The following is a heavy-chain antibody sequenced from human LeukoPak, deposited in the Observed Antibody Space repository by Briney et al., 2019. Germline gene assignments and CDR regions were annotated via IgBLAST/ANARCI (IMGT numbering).Heavy chain of an antibody. Sequence: SVKVSCKASGGTFSSYAISWVRQAPGQGLEWMGGIIPIFATANYAQKFQGRVTITTDKSTSTAYMELSSLRSEDTAVYYCARGDLEVKALDYWGQGTLVTVSS. J-gene: IGHJ4*02. CDR1: GGTFSSYA. CDR2: IIPIFATA. CDR3: ARGDLEVKALDY. V-gene: IGHV1-69*05. D-gene: IGHD4-23*01.